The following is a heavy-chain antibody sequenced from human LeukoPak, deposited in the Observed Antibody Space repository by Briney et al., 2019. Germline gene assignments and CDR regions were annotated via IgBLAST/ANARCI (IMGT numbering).Heavy chain of an antibody. Sequence: GGSLRLSCAASGFTVSSNYMSWVRQAPGKGLEWVSVIYSGGSTYYADSVKGRFTISRDSAKTSLYLQMNSLRIEDTAVYYCVRDSTGWKPLDYWGQGILVTVSS. CDR2: IYSGGST. V-gene: IGHV3-53*01. CDR3: VRDSTGWKPLDY. J-gene: IGHJ4*02. CDR1: GFTVSSNY. D-gene: IGHD2-8*02.